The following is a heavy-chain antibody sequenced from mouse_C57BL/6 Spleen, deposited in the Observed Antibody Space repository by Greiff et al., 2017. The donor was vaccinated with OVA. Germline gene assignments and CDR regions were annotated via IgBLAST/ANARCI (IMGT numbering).Heavy chain of an antibody. CDR2: ISYDGSN. CDR1: GYSLTSGYY. J-gene: IGHJ2*01. CDR3: ARHYDYHFDY. D-gene: IGHD2-4*01. Sequence: ESGPGLVKPSQSLSLTCSVTGYSLTSGYYWNWIRQFPGNKLEWMGYISYDGSNNYNPSLKNRISITRDTSKNQFFLKLNSVTTEDTATYYCARHYDYHFDYWGQGTTLTVSS. V-gene: IGHV3-6*01.